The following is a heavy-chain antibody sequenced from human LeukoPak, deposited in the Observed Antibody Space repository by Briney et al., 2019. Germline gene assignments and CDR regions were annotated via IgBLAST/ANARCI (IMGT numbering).Heavy chain of an antibody. D-gene: IGHD6-13*01. CDR1: GFTFSSYG. Sequence: GGTLRLSCAASGFTFSSYGMSWVRQAPGKGLEWVSAISGSGGSTYYADSVKGRFTISRDNSKNTLYLQMNSLRAEDTAVYYCAKSRWGFSSWYTDYWGQGTLVTVSS. CDR3: AKSRWGFSSWYTDY. CDR2: ISGSGGST. J-gene: IGHJ4*02. V-gene: IGHV3-23*01.